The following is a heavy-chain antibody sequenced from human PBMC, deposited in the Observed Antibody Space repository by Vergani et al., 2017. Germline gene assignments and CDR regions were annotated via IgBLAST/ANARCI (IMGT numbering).Heavy chain of an antibody. CDR1: GFTFSTYA. V-gene: IGHV3-23*01. D-gene: IGHD1-26*01. CDR3: VKGAGSYENFFDS. Sequence: EVQLLESGGSLKQPGGSVRLSCAASGFTFSTYAMHWVRQAPGKGLEWVSALTGGGGSTYYADSFKGLFIISRDNSRDTLYLQMNSLRPEDTATYYCVKGAGSYENFFDSWGQGTLVAVSS. J-gene: IGHJ4*02. CDR2: LTGGGGST.